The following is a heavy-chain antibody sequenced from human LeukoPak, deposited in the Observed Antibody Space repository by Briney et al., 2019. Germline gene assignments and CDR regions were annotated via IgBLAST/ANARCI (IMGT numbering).Heavy chain of an antibody. CDR1: GYTFTNHD. Sequence: ASVKVSCKASGYTFTNHDFNWMRQATGQGLEWMGWMNPNSGSTGYAQKFQGRVTITADEFTSTAYMELSSLRSEDTAVYYCARESGDTYDSSGYPLPFDPWGQGTLVTVSS. J-gene: IGHJ5*02. CDR3: ARESGDTYDSSGYPLPFDP. V-gene: IGHV1-8*01. D-gene: IGHD3-22*01. CDR2: MNPNSGST.